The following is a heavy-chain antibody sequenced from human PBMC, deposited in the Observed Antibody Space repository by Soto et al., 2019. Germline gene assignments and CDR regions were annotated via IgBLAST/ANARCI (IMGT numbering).Heavy chain of an antibody. D-gene: IGHD1-26*01. V-gene: IGHV1-2*02. CDR1: GYTFTDYY. CDR3: AKDLYVQPPSGWFDP. Sequence: GASVKVSCKASGYTFTDYYMHWVRQAPGQGLEWMGWINPNSGGTNSAQKFQGRVTMTRDTSFSTAYMELSRLRAEDTAVYYCAKDLYVQPPSGWFDPWGQGTVVTVSS. CDR2: INPNSGGT. J-gene: IGHJ5*02.